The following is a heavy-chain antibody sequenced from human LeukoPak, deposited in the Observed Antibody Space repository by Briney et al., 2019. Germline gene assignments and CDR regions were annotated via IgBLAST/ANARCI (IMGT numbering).Heavy chain of an antibody. CDR2: IYPDYSDV. Sequence: GESLKISCKASGYSFANYWIGWVRQTPGKGLEWMGIIYPDYSDVKYSPSFQGQVTISADRSFNTAYLQWRSLKASDTAMYYCARVYDAWSGFSQYYFDYWGQGTLVTVSS. CDR1: GYSFANYW. D-gene: IGHD3-3*01. J-gene: IGHJ4*02. CDR3: ARVYDAWSGFSQYYFDY. V-gene: IGHV5-51*01.